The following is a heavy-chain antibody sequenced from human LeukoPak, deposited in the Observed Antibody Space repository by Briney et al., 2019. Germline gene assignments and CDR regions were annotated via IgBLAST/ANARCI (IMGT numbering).Heavy chain of an antibody. D-gene: IGHD3-22*01. CDR2: ISAYNGNT. Sequence: ASVKVSCKASGYTFTSYGISWVRQAPGQGLEWMGWISAYNGNTNYAQKLQGRVTMTTDTSTSTAYMELRSLRSDDTAVYYCARDLLYYDSSGYYGRGDYWGQGTLVTVSS. CDR3: ARDLLYYDSSGYYGRGDY. V-gene: IGHV1-18*01. CDR1: GYTFTSYG. J-gene: IGHJ4*02.